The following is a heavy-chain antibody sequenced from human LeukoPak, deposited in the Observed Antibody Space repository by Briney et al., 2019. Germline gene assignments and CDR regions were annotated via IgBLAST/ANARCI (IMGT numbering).Heavy chain of an antibody. CDR2: ISAYNGNT. CDR3: AKDPTGGNWALYYFDY. CDR1: GYTFTSYG. V-gene: IGHV1-18*01. D-gene: IGHD4-23*01. J-gene: IGHJ4*02. Sequence: ASVKVSCKASGYTFTSYGISWVRQAPGQGLEWMGWISAYNGNTNYAQKLQGRVTMTTDTSTSTAYMELRSLRSDDTAVYYCAKDPTGGNWALYYFDYWGQGTLVTVSS.